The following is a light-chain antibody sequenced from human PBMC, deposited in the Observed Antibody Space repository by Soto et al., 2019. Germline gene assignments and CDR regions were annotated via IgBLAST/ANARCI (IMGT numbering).Light chain of an antibody. Sequence: DIQMTQSPSTLSASVGDRVTITCRASQSIGTWLAWYQHKPGRAPKLLIYDASTLEGVVPSRFSGSRSGTEFTFTISSLQPDDFATYYCQQYNSYSRAFGQGTKVEIK. CDR1: QSIGTW. V-gene: IGKV1-5*01. CDR3: QQYNSYSRA. J-gene: IGKJ1*01. CDR2: DAS.